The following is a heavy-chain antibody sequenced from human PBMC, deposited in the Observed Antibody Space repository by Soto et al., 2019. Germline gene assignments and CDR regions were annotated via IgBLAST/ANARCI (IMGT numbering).Heavy chain of an antibody. CDR1: GVSITPYF. Sequence: QVLLQDSGPGLVKPSETLSLTCTVSGVSITPYFWSWIRQPAGEAPEWLGHIYASGRTTYNPSLKSRVTMFVSQTQVSLRLTSVTAADTAAYYCARHFDVDPSLDHYYFDLWGRGALVTVSS. J-gene: IGHJ2*01. D-gene: IGHD3-9*01. CDR2: IYASGRT. V-gene: IGHV4-4*07. CDR3: ARHFDVDPSLDHYYFDL.